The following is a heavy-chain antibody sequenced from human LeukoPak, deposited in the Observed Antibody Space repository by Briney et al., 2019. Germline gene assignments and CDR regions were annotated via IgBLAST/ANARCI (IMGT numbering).Heavy chain of an antibody. D-gene: IGHD3-3*01. J-gene: IGHJ4*02. Sequence: PGGSLRLSCAASGFTFSDYYMSWIRQAPGKGLEWVSYISSSGSTIYYADSVKGRFTISRDNAKNTLYLQMNSLRAEDTAVYYCARDPIRVVYFDYWGQGTLVTVSS. CDR2: ISSSGSTI. V-gene: IGHV3-11*04. CDR1: GFTFSDYY. CDR3: ARDPIRVVYFDY.